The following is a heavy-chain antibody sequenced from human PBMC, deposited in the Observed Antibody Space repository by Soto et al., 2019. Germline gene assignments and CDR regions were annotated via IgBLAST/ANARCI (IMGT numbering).Heavy chain of an antibody. CDR3: ARSPKFWSGYAQEVDV. CDR1: GFTFSRVS. D-gene: IGHD3-3*01. V-gene: IGHV4-4*07. CDR2: IYTSGST. J-gene: IGHJ6*02. Sequence: GSLRLSCEASGFTFSRVSMNWVRQVPGKGLEWIGRIYTSGSTNYNPSLKSRVTMSVDTSKNQFSLKLSSVTAADTAVYYCARSPKFWSGYAQEVDVWGQGTTVTVSS.